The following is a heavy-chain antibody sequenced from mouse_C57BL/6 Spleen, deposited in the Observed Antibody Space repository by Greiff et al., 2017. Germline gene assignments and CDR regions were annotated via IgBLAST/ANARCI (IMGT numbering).Heavy chain of an antibody. Sequence: VQLQQSGPELVKPGASVKISCKASGYAFSSSWMNWVKQRPGKGLEWIGRIYPGDGDTNYNGKFKGKATLTADKSSSTAYMQLSSLTSEDSAVYFCAIGDYYGSLDYWGQGTTLTVSS. V-gene: IGHV1-82*01. J-gene: IGHJ2*01. CDR2: IYPGDGDT. CDR1: GYAFSSSW. CDR3: AIGDYYGSLDY. D-gene: IGHD1-1*01.